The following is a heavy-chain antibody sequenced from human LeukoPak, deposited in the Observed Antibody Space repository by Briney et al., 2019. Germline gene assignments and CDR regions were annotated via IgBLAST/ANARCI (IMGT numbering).Heavy chain of an antibody. CDR3: TKVVGTGTTPTDY. CDR1: GFTFSNYA. J-gene: IGHJ4*02. V-gene: IGHV3-23*01. Sequence: GGSLRLSCAASGFTFSNYAMTWVRQAPGRGLECVSVISASGSNTDYADSVKGRFTISRDNSKNMVFLQMKSLRAEDTAVYYCTKVVGTGTTPTDYWGQGTLVTVSS. D-gene: IGHD1-1*01. CDR2: ISASGSNT.